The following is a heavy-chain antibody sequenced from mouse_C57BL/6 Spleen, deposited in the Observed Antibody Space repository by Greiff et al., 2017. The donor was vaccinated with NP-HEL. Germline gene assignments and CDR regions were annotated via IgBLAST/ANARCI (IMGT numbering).Heavy chain of an antibody. V-gene: IGHV1-64*01. CDR2: IHPNSGST. CDR1: GYTFTSYW. CDR3: ARSYYGSHWYFDV. J-gene: IGHJ1*03. D-gene: IGHD1-1*01. Sequence: LQQPGAELVKPGASVKLSCKASGYTFTSYWMHWVKQRPGQGLEWIGMIHPNSGSTNYNEKFKSKATLTVDKSSSTAYMQLSSLTSEDSAVYYCARSYYGSHWYFDVWGTGTTVTVSS.